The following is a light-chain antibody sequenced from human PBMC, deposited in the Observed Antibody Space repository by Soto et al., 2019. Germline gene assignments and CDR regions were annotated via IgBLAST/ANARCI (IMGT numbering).Light chain of an antibody. CDR2: ENS. CDR3: GTWDSSLSGGV. Sequence: QSVLTQPPSVSVAPGQKVIISCSGSSSNIGNNYVSWYQQLPGTAPKLLIYENSKRPSVIPDRFSGSQSGTSATLGITGLQTGDEADYYCGTWDSSLSGGVFGGGTKLTVL. V-gene: IGLV1-51*01. CDR1: SSNIGNNY. J-gene: IGLJ3*02.